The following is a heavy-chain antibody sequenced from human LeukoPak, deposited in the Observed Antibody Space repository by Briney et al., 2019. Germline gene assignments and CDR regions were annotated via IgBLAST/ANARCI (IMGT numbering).Heavy chain of an antibody. CDR3: ATDTATEARHT. D-gene: IGHD2-21*02. Sequence: GGSLRLSCVASGLTFSNAWMTWVRQAPGKGLEGVGLIRSKTDGGTRDYAAPLKDRSTTLRDDSRSSLFLQMNTLKADDTPVYYCATDTATEARHTWGQGTPVTVSS. CDR2: IRSKTDGGTR. CDR1: GLTFSNAW. V-gene: IGHV3-15*01. J-gene: IGHJ3*02.